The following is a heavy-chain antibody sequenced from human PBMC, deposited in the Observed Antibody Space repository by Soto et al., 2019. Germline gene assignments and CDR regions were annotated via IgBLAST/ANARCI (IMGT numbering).Heavy chain of an antibody. CDR3: GAQAYGAKGYYFET. D-gene: IGHD4-17*01. CDR1: SGSISISSSY. CDR2: SYYRGNT. J-gene: IGHJ4*02. Sequence: QLQLQESGPGLVKPSETLSLTCTVSSGSISISSSYWGWIRQPPGKGLEWIGNSYYRGNTYYNPSLKSRVTIPIGSSTTQFSLQLNSGTTADTAVYYCGAQAYGAKGYYFETWGQGTLVTVSS. V-gene: IGHV4-39*01.